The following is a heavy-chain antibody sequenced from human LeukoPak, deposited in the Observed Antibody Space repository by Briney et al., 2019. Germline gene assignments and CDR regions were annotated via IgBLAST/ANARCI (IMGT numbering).Heavy chain of an antibody. Sequence: RSGGSLRLSCAASGFTFSSYSMNWVRQAPGKGLEWVSYISSSSSTIYYADSVKSRFTISRDNAKNSLYLQMNGLRDEDTAVYYCAREAAGTFDYWGQGTLVTVSS. CDR2: ISSSSSTI. V-gene: IGHV3-48*02. CDR3: AREAAGTFDY. CDR1: GFTFSSYS. J-gene: IGHJ4*02. D-gene: IGHD2-15*01.